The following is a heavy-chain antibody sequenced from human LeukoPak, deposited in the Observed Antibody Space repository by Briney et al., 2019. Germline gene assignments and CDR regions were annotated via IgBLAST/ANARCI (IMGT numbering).Heavy chain of an antibody. J-gene: IGHJ4*02. V-gene: IGHV3-7*01. CDR2: IKQDGSEK. D-gene: IGHD6-6*01. Sequence: GGSLRLSCAASGFIFSSYWMSWVRQAPGKGLEWVANIKQDGSEKYYVDSVKGRFTISRDNAKNSLYLQMNSLRAEDTAVYYCARPIYSSSSVYGYWGQGTLVTVSS. CDR1: GFIFSSYW. CDR3: ARPIYSSSSVYGY.